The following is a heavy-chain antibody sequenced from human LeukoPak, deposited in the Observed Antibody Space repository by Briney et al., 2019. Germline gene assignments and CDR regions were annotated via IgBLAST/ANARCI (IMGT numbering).Heavy chain of an antibody. V-gene: IGHV4-31*03. CDR3: ASRVATIKVFDY. CDR2: IYYSGST. Sequence: PSETLSLTCTVSGGSISSGGYYWSWIRQHPGKGLEWIGYIYYSGSTYYNPSLKSRVTIPVDTSKDQFSLKLSSVTAADTAVYYCASRVATIKVFDYWGQGTLVTVSS. J-gene: IGHJ4*02. CDR1: GGSISSGGYY. D-gene: IGHD5-12*01.